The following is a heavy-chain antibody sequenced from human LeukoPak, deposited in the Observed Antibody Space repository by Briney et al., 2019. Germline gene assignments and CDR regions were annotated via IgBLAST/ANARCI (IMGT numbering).Heavy chain of an antibody. V-gene: IGHV4-59*08. CDR2: IYYSGST. CDR1: GGSISSYY. J-gene: IGHJ3*02. CDR3: ARHSRNWSDAFDI. D-gene: IGHD1-1*01. Sequence: SETLSLTCTVSGGSISSYYWSWIRQPPGKGLEWIGYIYYSGSTNYNPSLKSRVTISVDTSKNQFSLKLSSVTAADTAVYYCARHSRNWSDAFDIWGQGTMVTVSS.